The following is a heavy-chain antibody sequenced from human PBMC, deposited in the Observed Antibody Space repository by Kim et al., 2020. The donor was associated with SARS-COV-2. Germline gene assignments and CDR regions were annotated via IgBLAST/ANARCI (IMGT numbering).Heavy chain of an antibody. V-gene: IGHV4-34*01. J-gene: IGHJ4*02. D-gene: IGHD4-17*01. CDR2: GST. Sequence: GSTNSNPSPKSRVPISVDTAKTQFSLRLSSVTAADTAVYYCARGYKATVGYWGQGTLVTVSS. CDR3: ARGYKATVGY.